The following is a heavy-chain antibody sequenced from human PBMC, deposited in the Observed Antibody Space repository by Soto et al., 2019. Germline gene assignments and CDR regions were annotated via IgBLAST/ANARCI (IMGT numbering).Heavy chain of an antibody. D-gene: IGHD6-6*01. CDR1: GFTFSSYA. V-gene: IGHV3-23*01. CDR3: AKVSIATHYYGMDV. CDR2: ISGSGGST. J-gene: IGHJ6*02. Sequence: EVQLLESGGGLVQPGGSLRLSCAASGFTFSSYAMSWFRQAPGKGLKWFSAISGSGGSTYYADSVKGRFTISRDNSKNTLYLQMNSLRAEDTAVYYCAKVSIATHYYGMDVWGQGTTVTVSS.